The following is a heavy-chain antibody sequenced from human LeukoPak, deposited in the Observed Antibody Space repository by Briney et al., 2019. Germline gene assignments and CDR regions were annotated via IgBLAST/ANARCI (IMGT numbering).Heavy chain of an antibody. CDR1: GYFISSGYY. V-gene: IGHV4-38-2*02. CDR3: ARSGSSWSNDYFDY. Sequence: SETLSLTCTVSGYFISSGYYWGWIRQPPGKGLDWIGSIYHSGSTYYNPSLKSRVTISVDTSKNQFSLKLSSVTAADTAVYYCARSGSSWSNDYFDYWGQGTLVTVSS. J-gene: IGHJ4*02. D-gene: IGHD6-13*01. CDR2: IYHSGST.